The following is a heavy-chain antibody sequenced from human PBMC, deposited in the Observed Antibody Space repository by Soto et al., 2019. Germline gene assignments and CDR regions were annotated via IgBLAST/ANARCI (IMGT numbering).Heavy chain of an antibody. D-gene: IGHD1-1*01. V-gene: IGHV3-11*01. CDR3: AKDAVYKDALCLMDS. CDR2: ISSSGSTI. J-gene: IGHJ5*02. Sequence: PGGPLRLAWAASGFNFSDYYMSWIRPAPGKGLEWVSYISSSGSTIYYADSVKGRFTISRDNAKNSLYLQMSSLREEDTALYYCAKDAVYKDALCLMDSWGQGAVLTISS. CDR1: GFNFSDYY.